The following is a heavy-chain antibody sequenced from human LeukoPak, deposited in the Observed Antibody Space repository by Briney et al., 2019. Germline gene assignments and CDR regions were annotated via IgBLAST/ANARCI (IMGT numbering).Heavy chain of an antibody. CDR3: AKDCGWLHFCS. D-gene: IGHD5-24*01. J-gene: IGHJ5*02. CDR1: GFTFSSYG. V-gene: IGHV3-23*01. CDR2: ISGSGGST. Sequence: GGTLRLSCAASGFTFSSYGMSWVRQAPGKGLEWVSAISGSGGSTYYAESVKGRFTISRDNSKNTLYLQINTLRAEDTAIYYCAKDCGWLHFCSWGQGTLVTVSS.